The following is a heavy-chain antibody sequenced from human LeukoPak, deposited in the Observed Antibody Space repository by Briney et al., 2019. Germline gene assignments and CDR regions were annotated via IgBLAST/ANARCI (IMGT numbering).Heavy chain of an antibody. CDR2: IYYSGST. J-gene: IGHJ4*02. V-gene: IGHV4-39*01. CDR3: ARHGRRHLEWLLEDFDY. CDR1: GGSISSSSYY. Sequence: SETLSLTCTVSGGSISSSSYYWGWIRQPPGKGLERIGSIYYSGSTYYNPSLKSRVTISVDTSKNQFSLKLSSVTAADTAVYYCARHGRRHLEWLLEDFDYWGQGTLVTVSS. D-gene: IGHD3-3*01.